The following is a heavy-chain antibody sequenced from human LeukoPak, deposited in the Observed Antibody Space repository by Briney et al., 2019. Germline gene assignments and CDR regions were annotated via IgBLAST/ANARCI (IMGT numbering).Heavy chain of an antibody. Sequence: SETLSLTCTVSGASISTNSYYWGWIRQPPGKGLEWIGYIYYSGSTNYNPSLKSRVTISVDTSKNQFSLKLSSVTAADTAVYYCAGEWGNHYYYYGMDVWGQGTTVTVSS. CDR3: AGEWGNHYYYYGMDV. D-gene: IGHD1-26*01. CDR1: GASISTNSYY. CDR2: IYYSGST. J-gene: IGHJ6*02. V-gene: IGHV4-61*05.